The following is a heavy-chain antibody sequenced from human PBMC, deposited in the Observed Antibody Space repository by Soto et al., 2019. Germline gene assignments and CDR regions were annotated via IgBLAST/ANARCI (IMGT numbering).Heavy chain of an antibody. D-gene: IGHD3-22*01. J-gene: IGHJ3*02. CDR3: AKAGVYYYDSSGYPGDAFDI. V-gene: IGHV4-30-4*01. CDR1: GGNISSGDYY. CDR2: IYYSGST. Sequence: SETLSVTCTVSGGNISSGDYYRSWISQPPGKGLEWIGYIYYSGSTYYNPSLKSRVTISVDTSKNQFSLKLSLVTAADTAVYYCAKAGVYYYDSSGYPGDAFDIWGNGTMVTVSS.